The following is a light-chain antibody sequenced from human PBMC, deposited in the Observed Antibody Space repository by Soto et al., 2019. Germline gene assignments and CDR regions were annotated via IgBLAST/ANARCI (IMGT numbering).Light chain of an antibody. Sequence: DIALTQSPGPLSLSPGERATLSCRASQSVSSSYLAWYQQKPGQAPRLLIYGASSRVTGFPARFSGSWSGTDCTLTISSLQSDDFAVYYCQQYDNWPWTFSQGTKVDIK. CDR1: QSVSSSY. CDR3: QQYDNWPWT. V-gene: IGKV3-20*01. J-gene: IGKJ1*01. CDR2: GAS.